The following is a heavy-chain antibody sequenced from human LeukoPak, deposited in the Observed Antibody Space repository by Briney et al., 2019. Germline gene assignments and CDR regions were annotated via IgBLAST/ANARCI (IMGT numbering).Heavy chain of an antibody. CDR2: ISGSGGST. V-gene: IGHV3-23*01. CDR1: GFTFDDYA. D-gene: IGHD3-22*01. CDR3: AKDRDYYDSSGYYLHFDY. Sequence: GGSLRLSCAASGFTFDDYAMHWVRQAPGKGLEWVSAISGSGGSTYYADSVKGRFTISRDNSKNTLYLQMNSLRAEDTAVYYCAKDRDYYDSSGYYLHFDYWGQGTLVTVSS. J-gene: IGHJ4*02.